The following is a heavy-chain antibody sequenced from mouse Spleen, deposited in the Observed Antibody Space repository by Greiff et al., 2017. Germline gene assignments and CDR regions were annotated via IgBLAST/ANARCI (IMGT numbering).Heavy chain of an antibody. Sequence: QVQLQQPGAELVMPGASVKLSCKASGYTFTSYWMHWVKQRPGKGLEWIGEIDPADGNTNYNQKFKGKATLTVDKSSSTAYMQLSSLTSEDSAVYYCARPEEAWFALWGQGTLVPVSA. CDR2: IDPADGNT. V-gene: IGHV1-69*01. CDR1: GYTFTSYW. CDR3: ARPEEAWFAL. J-gene: IGHJ3*01.